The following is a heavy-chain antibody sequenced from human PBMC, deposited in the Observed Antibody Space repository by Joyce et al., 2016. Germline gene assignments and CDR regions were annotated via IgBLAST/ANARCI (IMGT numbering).Heavy chain of an antibody. CDR2: IYLGGST. CDR1: GGSISSAHW. J-gene: IGHJ5*01. CDR3: ARNGAYSQDS. D-gene: IGHD5-12*01. Sequence: QVQLQESGPGLVKPSGTLSLTCAVSGGSISSAHWWSWVRQPPVKGREWIWEIYLGGSTTYNPSLKSRVTISVDKSKNQLSLKMNSVTAADTAVYYCARNGAYSQDSWGQGTLVTVSS. V-gene: IGHV4-4*02.